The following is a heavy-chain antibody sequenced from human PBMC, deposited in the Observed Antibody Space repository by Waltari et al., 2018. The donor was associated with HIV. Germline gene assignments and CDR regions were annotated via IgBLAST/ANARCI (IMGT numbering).Heavy chain of an antibody. J-gene: IGHJ6*02. V-gene: IGHV3-9*01. CDR1: GFSIANYA. CDR2: ISWNSART. Sequence: EVQLVESGGGLVQPGRSLRLSCVASGFSIANYAMHWVRQGPGKGLEWVSGISWNSARTTYGDSVKGRFTISRDNAKKTVTLQMNSLRVEDTALYYCAKGGPLGATNYGMDVWGQGTTVTVSS. CDR3: AKGGPLGATNYGMDV. D-gene: IGHD1-26*01.